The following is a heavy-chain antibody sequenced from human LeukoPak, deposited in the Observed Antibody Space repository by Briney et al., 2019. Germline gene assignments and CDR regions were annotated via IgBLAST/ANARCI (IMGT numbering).Heavy chain of an antibody. D-gene: IGHD7-27*01. V-gene: IGHV3-30*18. J-gene: IGHJ5*02. CDR2: ISYDGSNK. CDR1: GFTFSNYG. Sequence: PGKSLRLSCAASGFTFSNYGMHWVRQAPGKGLEWVAVISYDGSNKHYADSVKGRFTISRDNSKNTLYLQMNSLRAEDTAVYYCAKDLGLSFDPWGQGTLVTVSS. CDR3: AKDLGLSFDP.